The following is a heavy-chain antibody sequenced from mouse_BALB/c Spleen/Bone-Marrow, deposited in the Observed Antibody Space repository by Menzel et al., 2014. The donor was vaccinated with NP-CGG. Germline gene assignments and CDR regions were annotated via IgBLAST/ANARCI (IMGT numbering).Heavy chain of an antibody. CDR2: INPGIGGT. J-gene: IGHJ2*01. Sequence: VQGVESGDELVRPGTSVKVSCKASGYAFTNYLIEWFKQRPGQGLEWIGGINPGIGGTTYNAKFKGKATLTADKSSTTAYMQLSSLTSDDSAVYFCARFTRDYWGQGTTLTVSS. CDR3: ARFTRDY. CDR1: GYAFTNYL. V-gene: IGHV1-54*01.